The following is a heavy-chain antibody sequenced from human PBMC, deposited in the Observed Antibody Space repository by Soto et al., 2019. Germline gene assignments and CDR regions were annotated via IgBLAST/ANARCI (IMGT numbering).Heavy chain of an antibody. D-gene: IGHD3-16*02. Sequence: EVQLLESGGGLVQPGGSLRLFCTASGFSLSTSAMSWVRQAPGRGLEWVSGNSGSGGDTHYADSVKGRFTISRDNSKNTLYLQMNSLRAEDTAVYYCAKELRARGITFGGVIVFDYWGQGTLVTVSS. J-gene: IGHJ4*02. CDR2: NSGSGGDT. CDR1: GFSLSTSA. V-gene: IGHV3-23*01. CDR3: AKELRARGITFGGVIVFDY.